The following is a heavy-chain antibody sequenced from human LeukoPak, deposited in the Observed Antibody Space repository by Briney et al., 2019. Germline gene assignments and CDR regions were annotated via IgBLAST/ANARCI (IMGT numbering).Heavy chain of an antibody. D-gene: IGHD6-13*01. J-gene: IGHJ4*02. V-gene: IGHV3-48*03. CDR2: ISGSGSPM. CDR1: GFIFNNCE. Sequence: GGSLRLSCAASGFIFNNCEMNWVRQAPGKGLEWVSSISGSGSPMYYADSVKGRFIISRDNAKDSVSLQMNSLRAEHTAVYFCARDRGISAVSDFDYLGQGTLVTVPS. CDR3: ARDRGISAVSDFDY.